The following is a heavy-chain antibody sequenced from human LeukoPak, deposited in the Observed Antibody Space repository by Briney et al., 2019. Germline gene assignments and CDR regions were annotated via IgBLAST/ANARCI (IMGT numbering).Heavy chain of an antibody. CDR3: ARVYSSSSGYYYYMDV. J-gene: IGHJ6*03. V-gene: IGHV3-21*01. D-gene: IGHD6-6*01. CDR2: ISSSSSYI. Sequence: GGSLRLSCAASGFTFSSYSMNWVRPAPGKGLAGVSSISSSSSYIYYSDSVKGRFTISRDNAKNSLYLQMNSLRAEATAVHYCARVYSSSSGYYYYMDVWGKGTTVTVSS. CDR1: GFTFSSYS.